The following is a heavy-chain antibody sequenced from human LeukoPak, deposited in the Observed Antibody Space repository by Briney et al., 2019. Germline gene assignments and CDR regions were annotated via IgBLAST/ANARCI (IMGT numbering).Heavy chain of an antibody. D-gene: IGHD6-19*01. CDR1: GGSISSYY. CDR3: ARVERSSGWYLYY. Sequence: SESLSLTCTVSGGSISSYYWSWIRRPPGKGLEWIGYIYYSGSTNYNPSLKSRVTISVDTSKNQFSLKLSSVTAADTAVYYCARVERSSGWYLYYWGQGTLVTVSS. J-gene: IGHJ4*02. CDR2: IYYSGST. V-gene: IGHV4-59*01.